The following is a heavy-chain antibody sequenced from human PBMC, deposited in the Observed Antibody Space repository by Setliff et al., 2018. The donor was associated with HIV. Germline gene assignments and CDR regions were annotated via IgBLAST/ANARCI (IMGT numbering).Heavy chain of an antibody. CDR1: GFTFSSYS. D-gene: IGHD2-8*02. CDR2: ISSSSIYI. J-gene: IGHJ4*02. V-gene: IGHV3-21*01. Sequence: GGSLRLSCTASGFTFSSYSINWVRRAPGKGLEWVSSISSSSIYIYYADSVKGRFTISRDNAKNSLYLQMNSLRAEDTAVFYCARELCTGGYCYSDYWGQGTLVTVSS. CDR3: ARELCTGGYCYSDY.